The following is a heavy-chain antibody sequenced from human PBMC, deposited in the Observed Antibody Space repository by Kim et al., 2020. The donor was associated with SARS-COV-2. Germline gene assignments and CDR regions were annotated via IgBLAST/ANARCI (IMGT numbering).Heavy chain of an antibody. D-gene: IGHD4-17*01. J-gene: IGHJ6*02. Sequence: GGSLRLSCAASGFTFSSYSMNWVRQAPGKGLEWVSSISSSSSYMYYADSVKGRFTISRDNAKNSLYLQMNSLRAEDTAVYYFARNDDYGAVRRYFYYYYYGMAVWGQGTTVTVSS. V-gene: IGHV3-21*01. CDR3: ARNDDYGAVRRYFYYYYYGMAV. CDR1: GFTFSSYS. CDR2: ISSSSSYM.